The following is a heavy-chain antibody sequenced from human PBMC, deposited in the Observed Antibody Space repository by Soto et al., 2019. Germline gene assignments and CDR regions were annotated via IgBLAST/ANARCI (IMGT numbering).Heavy chain of an antibody. D-gene: IGHD2-2*02. J-gene: IGHJ6*02. V-gene: IGHV3-30*18. Sequence: GGSLRLSCAASGFTFSSYGTHWVRQAPGKGLEWVAVISYDGSNKYYADSVKGRFTISRDNSKNTLYLQMNSLRDEDTAVYYCAKLYEYYYYGMNVRGQGTTFTVSS. CDR3: AKLYEYYYYGMNV. CDR2: ISYDGSNK. CDR1: GFTFSSYG.